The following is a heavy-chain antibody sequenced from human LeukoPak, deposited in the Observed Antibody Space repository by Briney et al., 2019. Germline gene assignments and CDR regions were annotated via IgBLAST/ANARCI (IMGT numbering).Heavy chain of an antibody. J-gene: IGHJ3*02. Sequence: PGGSLRLSCAASGFTFSRYAMSWVRQAPGKGLEGVSSITGSGGTTYYADSVEGRFTISRDNSKNTLYLQVNSLRAEDTAVYYCAKDGPGYSSGWPYDAFDIWGQGTMVTVSS. D-gene: IGHD6-19*01. CDR1: GFTFSRYA. CDR2: ITGSGGTT. V-gene: IGHV3-23*01. CDR3: AKDGPGYSSGWPYDAFDI.